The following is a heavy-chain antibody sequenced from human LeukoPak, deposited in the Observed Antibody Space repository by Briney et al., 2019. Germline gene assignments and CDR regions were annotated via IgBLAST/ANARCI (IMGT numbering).Heavy chain of an antibody. CDR3: ARDLSGYDYAY. CDR2: IYYSGST. J-gene: IGHJ4*02. CDR1: GGSISSGGYY. V-gene: IGHV4-31*03. D-gene: IGHD5-12*01. Sequence: TSETLSLTCTVSGGSISSGGYYWSWIRQHPGKGLEWIGYIYYSGSTYYNPSLKSRVTISVDTSKNQFSLKLSSVTAADTAVYYCARDLSGYDYAYWGQGTLVTVSS.